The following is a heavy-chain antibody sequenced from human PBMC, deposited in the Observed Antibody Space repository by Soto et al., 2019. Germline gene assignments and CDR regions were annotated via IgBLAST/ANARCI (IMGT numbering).Heavy chain of an antibody. CDR1: GGSISSYY. CDR2: IYYSGST. Sequence: QVQLQESGPGLVKPSETLSLTCTVSGGSISSYYWSWIRQPPGKGLEWIGYIYYSGSTNYNPSLKSRVTISVDTSKNQFSLKLSSVTAADTAVYYCARAYGRFDPWGQGTLVTVSS. CDR3: ARAYGRFDP. D-gene: IGHD3-16*01. V-gene: IGHV4-59*01. J-gene: IGHJ5*02.